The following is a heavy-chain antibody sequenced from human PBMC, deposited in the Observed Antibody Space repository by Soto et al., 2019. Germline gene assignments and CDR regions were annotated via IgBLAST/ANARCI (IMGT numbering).Heavy chain of an antibody. CDR1: GVSISNIGRF. V-gene: IGHV4-39*01. D-gene: IGHD3-22*01. Sequence: PSETLSLTCTVSGVSISNIGRFLVWIRQPPGKGLEWIGSIYYPGSSTYYNQSLKSRGTISVDTSKNQFSLRMNSVAAADTAVYYCVAGSGFAYFDLWGRGTLVTVSS. J-gene: IGHJ2*01. CDR3: VAGSGFAYFDL. CDR2: IYYPGSST.